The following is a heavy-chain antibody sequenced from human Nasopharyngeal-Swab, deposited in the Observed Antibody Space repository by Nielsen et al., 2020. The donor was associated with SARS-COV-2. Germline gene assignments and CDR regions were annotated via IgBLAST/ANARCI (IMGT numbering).Heavy chain of an antibody. D-gene: IGHD1-7*01. CDR2: MYLRDSDT. V-gene: IGHV5-51*01. CDR1: GYSFSSYW. J-gene: IGHJ4*02. Sequence: GESLKISCKGSGYSFSSYWIDWVRQMPGKGLEWMGIMYLRDSDTRYSPSFQGQVTISADKSISTAYLQWSSLKASDTAMYYCATAYNGNYYWDYWGQGTLVTVSS. CDR3: ATAYNGNYYWDY.